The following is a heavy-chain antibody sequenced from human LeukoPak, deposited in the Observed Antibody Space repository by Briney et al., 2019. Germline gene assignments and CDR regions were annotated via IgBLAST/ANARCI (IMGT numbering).Heavy chain of an antibody. CDR2: IKQDGSEK. CDR3: ARDSGKDIVLKWMDV. D-gene: IGHD2-15*01. Sequence: GGSLRLSCAASGFTFSSYWMSWVRQAPGKGLEWVANIKQDGSEKHYVDSVKGRFTISRDNSKNTLYLQMNSLRAEDTAVYYCARDSGKDIVLKWMDVWGKGTTVTVSS. J-gene: IGHJ6*04. CDR1: GFTFSSYW. V-gene: IGHV3-7*01.